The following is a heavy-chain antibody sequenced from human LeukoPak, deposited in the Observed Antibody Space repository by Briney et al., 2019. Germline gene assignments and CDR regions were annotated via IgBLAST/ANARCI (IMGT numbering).Heavy chain of an antibody. V-gene: IGHV3-30*18. CDR2: ISYDGSNK. CDR1: XFTFSSYG. Sequence: PGRSLRLSCAASXFTFSSYGMHWVRQAPGKGLEWVSLISYDGSNKYYTDSVKGRFTISRDNFKNTLFLQINSLRAEDTAAYYCAKLFLGALDIWGQGTMVTVSS. J-gene: IGHJ3*02. D-gene: IGHD3-10*01. CDR3: AKLFLGALDI.